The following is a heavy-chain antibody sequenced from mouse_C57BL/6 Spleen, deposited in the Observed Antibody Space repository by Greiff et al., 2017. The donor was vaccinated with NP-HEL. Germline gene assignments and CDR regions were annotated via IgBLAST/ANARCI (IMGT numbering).Heavy chain of an antibody. J-gene: IGHJ3*01. D-gene: IGHD2-5*01. CDR3: TTGYSNPFAY. CDR2: IDPENGDT. CDR1: GFNIKDDY. Sequence: VQLQQSGAELVRPGASVKLSCTASGFNIKDDYMHWVKQRPEQGLEWIGWIDPENGDTEYASKFQGKATITADTSSNTAYLQLSSLTSEDTAVYYCTTGYSNPFAYWGQGTLVTVSA. V-gene: IGHV14-4*01.